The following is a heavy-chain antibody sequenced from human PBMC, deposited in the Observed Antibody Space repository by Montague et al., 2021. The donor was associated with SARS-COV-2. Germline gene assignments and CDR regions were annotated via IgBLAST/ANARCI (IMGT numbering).Heavy chain of an antibody. D-gene: IGHD2-15*01. CDR2: IYTSGGT. V-gene: IGHV4-61*02. Sequence: TLSLTCTVSGASISSGDYYWSWIRQPAGKGLEWIGRIYTSGGTKYNPSLNSRVTILVDTSKNQLSLNLRSVTAADTAVYYCAREDRRSPDTTHLYYYKGMDLWGQGTTVTVSS. J-gene: IGHJ6*02. CDR1: GASISSGDYY. CDR3: AREDRRSPDTTHLYYYKGMDL.